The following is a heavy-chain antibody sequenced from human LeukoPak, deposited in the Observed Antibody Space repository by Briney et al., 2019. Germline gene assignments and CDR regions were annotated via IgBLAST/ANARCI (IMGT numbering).Heavy chain of an antibody. D-gene: IGHD3-10*01. J-gene: IGHJ4*02. V-gene: IGHV3-23*01. CDR2: ISGSSDSI. CDR1: GFTFRNYV. CDR3: AQDSALLPAY. Sequence: GGSLRLSCACPGFTFRNYVMSWVRQAPGKGLEWVSAISGSSDSISYADSVKGRFTISRDYSKNTLNLQMNSLRAEDTAVYSCAQDSALLPAYWGQGTLVTVSS.